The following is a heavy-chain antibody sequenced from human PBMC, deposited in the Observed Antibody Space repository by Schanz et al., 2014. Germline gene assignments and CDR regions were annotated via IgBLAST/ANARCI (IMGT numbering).Heavy chain of an antibody. CDR2: IKQDGSEK. D-gene: IGHD3-10*01. Sequence: EVQLLESGGGLVQPGGSLRLSCAASGFTFSTYAMYWVRQAPGKGLEWVANIKQDGSEKYYVDSVKGRFTFSRDNAKNSLYLQMNSLRAEYTAVYYCARDLSYYTSGSYGYWGQGTTVTVSS. V-gene: IGHV3-7*01. J-gene: IGHJ6*02. CDR3: ARDLSYYTSGSYGY. CDR1: GFTFSTYA.